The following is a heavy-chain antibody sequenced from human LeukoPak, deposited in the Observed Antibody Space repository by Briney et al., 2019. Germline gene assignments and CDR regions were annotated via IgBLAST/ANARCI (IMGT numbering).Heavy chain of an antibody. J-gene: IGHJ4*02. CDR2: IYYSGST. CDR1: GGSISSYY. CDR3: ARNGLYGSGSYYVDY. Sequence: PSETLSLTCTVSGGSISSYYWSWIRQPPGKGLEWIGYIYYSGSTNYNPSLKSRVTMSVDTSKNQFSLKLSSVTAADTAVDYCARNGLYGSGSYYVDYWGQGTLVTVSS. V-gene: IGHV4-59*01. D-gene: IGHD3-10*01.